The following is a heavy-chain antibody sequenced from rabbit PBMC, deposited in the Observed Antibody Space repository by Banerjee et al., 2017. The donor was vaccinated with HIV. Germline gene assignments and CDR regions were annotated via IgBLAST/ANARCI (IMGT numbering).Heavy chain of an antibody. CDR3: ARRDNYGASGYEL. J-gene: IGHJ4*01. D-gene: IGHD8-1*01. CDR2: IYTGSGDT. Sequence: QSLEESGGDLVKPGASLTLTCTASGFSFSSSCWICWVRQAPGKGLEWIGCIYTGSGDTYYASWAKGRFTISKTSSTAVTLQMTSLTAADTATYFCARRDNYGASGYELWGPGTLVTVS. CDR1: GFSFSSSCW. V-gene: IGHV1S40*01.